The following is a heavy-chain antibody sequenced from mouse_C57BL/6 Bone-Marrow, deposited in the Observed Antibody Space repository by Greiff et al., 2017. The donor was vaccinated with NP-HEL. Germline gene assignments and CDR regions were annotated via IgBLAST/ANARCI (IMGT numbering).Heavy chain of an antibody. CDR3: AGRGFAY. CDR2: IYPRSGNT. CDR1: GYTFTSYG. Sequence: QVQLQQSGAELVRPGASVKLSCKASGYTFTSYGISWVKQRPGQGLEWIGEIYPRSGNTYYNEKFKGKATMTADKSSSTAYMQLRSLTSEDSAGYVGAGRGFAYWGQGTLVTVSA. V-gene: IGHV1-81*01. J-gene: IGHJ3*01.